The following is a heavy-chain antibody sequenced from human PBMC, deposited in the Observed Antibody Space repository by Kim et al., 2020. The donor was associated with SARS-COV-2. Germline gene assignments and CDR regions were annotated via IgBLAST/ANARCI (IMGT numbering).Heavy chain of an antibody. D-gene: IGHD1-26*01. CDR2: IYYSGST. CDR3: ARDLIGLGANKVPYYYGMDV. CDR1: GGSISSGGYY. J-gene: IGHJ6*02. V-gene: IGHV4-31*03. Sequence: SETLSLTCTVSGGSISSGGYYWSWIRQHPGKGLEWIGYIYYSGSTYYNPSLKSRVTISVDTSKNQFSLKLSSVTAADTAVYYCARDLIGLGANKVPYYYGMDVWGQVTTVTVSS.